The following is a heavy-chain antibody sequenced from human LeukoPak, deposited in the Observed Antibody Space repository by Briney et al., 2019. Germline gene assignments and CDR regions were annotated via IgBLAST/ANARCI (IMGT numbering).Heavy chain of an antibody. CDR1: GFTFSSYA. CDR2: ISGSGGST. J-gene: IGHJ4*02. Sequence: GGSLRLSCAASGFTFSSYAMSWVRQAPGKGLEWVSAISGSGGSTYYADSVKGRFTISRDNSKNTLYLQMNSLRAEDTGVYYCAKGGVDTAMVTFGYYFDYWGQGTLVTVSS. CDR3: AKGGVDTAMVTFGYYFDY. V-gene: IGHV3-23*01. D-gene: IGHD5-18*01.